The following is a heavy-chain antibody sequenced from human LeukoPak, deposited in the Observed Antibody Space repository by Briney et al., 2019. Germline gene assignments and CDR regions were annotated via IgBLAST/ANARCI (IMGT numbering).Heavy chain of an antibody. CDR2: VHLNGAT. V-gene: IGHV4-4*02. J-gene: IGHJ1*01. CDR3: TRESGAFSPGGF. D-gene: IGHD2-8*02. Sequence: SETLSLTCAVSVGSMITTIWWSWARQPPGKGLEWIGEVHLNGATNYNPSLESRVSMSIDKSKNHLSLELSSVTAADTAMYYCTRESGAFSPGGFWGQGTLVTVSS. CDR1: VGSMITTIW.